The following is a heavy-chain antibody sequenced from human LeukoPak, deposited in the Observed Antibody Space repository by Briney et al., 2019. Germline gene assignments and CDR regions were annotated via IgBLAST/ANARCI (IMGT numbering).Heavy chain of an antibody. Sequence: GGSLRLSCAASGFTFSSYAMHWVRQAPGKGLEWVAVISYDGSNKYYADSVKGRFTISRDNSKNTLYLQMNSLRAEDTAVYYCAKAGGWLLLPYYYYYMDVWGKGTTVTISS. CDR2: ISYDGSNK. D-gene: IGHD3-22*01. CDR3: AKAGGWLLLPYYYYYMDV. J-gene: IGHJ6*03. V-gene: IGHV3-30*04. CDR1: GFTFSSYA.